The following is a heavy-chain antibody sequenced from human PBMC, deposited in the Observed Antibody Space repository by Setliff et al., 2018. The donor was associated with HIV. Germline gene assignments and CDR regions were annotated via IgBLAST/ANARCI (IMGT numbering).Heavy chain of an antibody. J-gene: IGHJ4*02. D-gene: IGHD3-10*01. Sequence: ASVKVSCKASGYTFTGHYIHWLRQAPGQGLEWVAWINPNNGVTNYAQKFRWKVMTTMETSIDTAYLEVRSLTSDDTAVYYCARVGRGPYYFFDFWGQGTQVTVSS. CDR2: INPNNGVT. CDR1: GYTFTGHY. V-gene: IGHV1-2*02. CDR3: ARVGRGPYYFFDF.